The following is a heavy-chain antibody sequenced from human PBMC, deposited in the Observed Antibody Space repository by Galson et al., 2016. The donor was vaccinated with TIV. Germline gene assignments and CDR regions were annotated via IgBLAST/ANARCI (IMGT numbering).Heavy chain of an antibody. D-gene: IGHD3-3*01. J-gene: IGHJ4*02. V-gene: IGHV6-1*01. CDR1: GDSVSSTSAA. Sequence: CAISGDSVSSTSAAWNWIRQSPSRGLEWLGRTYYRSTWYNDYAASLKRRITINPDTSKNQFSLQLTSVTPEDAAVYYCASGAPSVFGVIMTLDYWGQGTLGTVSS. CDR3: ASGAPSVFGVIMTLDY. CDR2: TYYRSTWYN.